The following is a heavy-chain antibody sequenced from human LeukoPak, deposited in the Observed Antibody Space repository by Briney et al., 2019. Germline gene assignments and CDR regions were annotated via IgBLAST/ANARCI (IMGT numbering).Heavy chain of an antibody. CDR3: AAEGCASYYYGMDV. Sequence: GASVKVSCKASGFTFTTSAMQWVRQARGQRLEWIGWIVVGSGNTDYAQKFQERVTITRDMSTSTAYMELSSLRSEDTAVYYCAAEGCASYYYGMDVWGQGTTVTVSS. CDR2: IVVGSGNT. V-gene: IGHV1-58*02. CDR1: GFTFTTSA. J-gene: IGHJ6*02.